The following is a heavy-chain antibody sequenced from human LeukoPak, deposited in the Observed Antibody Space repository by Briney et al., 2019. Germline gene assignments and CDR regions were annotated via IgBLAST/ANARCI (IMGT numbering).Heavy chain of an antibody. D-gene: IGHD3/OR15-3a*01. V-gene: IGHV4-59*01. CDR3: ARMSRFSWTPYYFDY. Sequence: PSGTLSLTCTVSGGSLSSYYWSWIRQPPGKGLEWIGYIYYSGSTNYNPSLMSRVTISVDTSKTQFSLKLSSVTAADTAVYYCARMSRFSWTPYYFDYWSQGTLVIVSS. CDR2: IYYSGST. J-gene: IGHJ4*02. CDR1: GGSLSSYY.